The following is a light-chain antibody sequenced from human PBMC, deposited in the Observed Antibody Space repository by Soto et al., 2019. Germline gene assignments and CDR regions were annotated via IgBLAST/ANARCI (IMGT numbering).Light chain of an antibody. V-gene: IGKV3D-20*02. J-gene: IGKJ5*01. CDR1: QSVSSSY. CDR2: GAS. CDR3: QQRSNWPIT. Sequence: EIVLTQSPGTLSLSPGERATLSCRASQSVSSSYLAWYQQKPGQAPRLLIYGASSRATGIPDRFSGSGSGTAFTLTINNLDPEDFAVYYCQQRSNWPITFGQGTRLEIK.